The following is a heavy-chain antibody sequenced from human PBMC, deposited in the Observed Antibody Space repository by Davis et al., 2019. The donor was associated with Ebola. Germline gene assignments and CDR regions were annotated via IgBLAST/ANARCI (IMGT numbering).Heavy chain of an antibody. CDR3: ARDGQLYSSSWYYFDY. CDR2: IIGDGTYT. V-gene: IGHV3-74*01. J-gene: IGHJ4*02. D-gene: IGHD6-13*01. Sequence: PGGSLRLSCAASGFTFSNHWMYWVRQAPGKGLEWVSRIIGDGTYTNYADSVKGRFTISRDNSKNTLYLQMNSLRAEDTAVYYCARDGQLYSSSWYYFDYWGQGTLVTVSS. CDR1: GFTFSNHW.